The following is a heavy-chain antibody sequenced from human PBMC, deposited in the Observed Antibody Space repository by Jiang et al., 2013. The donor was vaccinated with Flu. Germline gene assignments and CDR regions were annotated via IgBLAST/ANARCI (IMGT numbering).Heavy chain of an antibody. J-gene: IGHJ4*02. V-gene: IGHV1-24*01. CDR1: GYTLTELS. Sequence: EVKKPGASVKVSCKISGYTLTELSVYWVRQAPEKGLEWMGGFDPEDGETIYAQKFQGRVTMTEDTSTDTAYMELSSLRSEDTAVYYCVTEPVYYYDGSGNYLGADYWGQGTLVTVSS. CDR2: FDPEDGET. D-gene: IGHD3-22*01. CDR3: VTEPVYYYDGSGNYLGADY.